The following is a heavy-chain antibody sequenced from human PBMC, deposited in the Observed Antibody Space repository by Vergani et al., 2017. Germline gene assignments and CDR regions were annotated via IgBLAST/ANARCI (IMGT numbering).Heavy chain of an antibody. D-gene: IGHD6-13*01. Sequence: EVRLLESGGGLVQTGGSLRLSCVGSGFTFTSYAMNWVRQAPGKGLEWVSGISGSGDRSYYAESMKGLVAMSRDNSKNSLYLQMNSLRAEDTAVYYCASSPGYSSSWYYFDYWGQGTLVTVSS. CDR1: GFTFTSYA. V-gene: IGHV3-23*01. CDR2: ISGSGDRS. J-gene: IGHJ4*02. CDR3: ASSPGYSSSWYYFDY.